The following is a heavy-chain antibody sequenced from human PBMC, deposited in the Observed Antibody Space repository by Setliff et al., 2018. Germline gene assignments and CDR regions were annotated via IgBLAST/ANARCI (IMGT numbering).Heavy chain of an antibody. D-gene: IGHD2-21*01. CDR2: IYYSGST. J-gene: IGHJ3*02. CDR3: ARVALVVVIRNAFDI. Sequence: SETLSLTCAVSGGSISSGGYYWSWIRQHPGKGLEWIGYIYYSGSTYYNPSLKSRVTISVDTFKNQFSLKLSSVTAADTAVYYCARVALVVVIRNAFDIWGQGTMVTVSS. V-gene: IGHV4-31*11. CDR1: GGSISSGGYY.